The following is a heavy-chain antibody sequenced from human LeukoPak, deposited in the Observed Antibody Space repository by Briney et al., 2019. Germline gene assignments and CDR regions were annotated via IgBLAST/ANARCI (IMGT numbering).Heavy chain of an antibody. CDR2: ITTSSSDI. CDR1: GFTFSSYS. Sequence: GGSLRLSCSASGFTFSSYSMNWVRQAPGKGLEWVSYITTSSSDIYYADSVKGRFTVSRDNAKNSLYLQMNSLRDEDTAVYYCARDRGRISMIALDYWGQGTPVTVSS. CDR3: ARDRGRISMIALDY. D-gene: IGHD3-22*01. V-gene: IGHV3-48*02. J-gene: IGHJ4*02.